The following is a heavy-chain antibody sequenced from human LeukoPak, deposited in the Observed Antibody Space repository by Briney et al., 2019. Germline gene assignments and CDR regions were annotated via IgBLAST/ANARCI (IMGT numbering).Heavy chain of an antibody. D-gene: IGHD3-10*01. V-gene: IGHV1-2*02. CDR3: ARGGNYYGSGSYYGVEESWFDP. CDR2: INPNSGGT. CDR1: GYTFTGYY. Sequence: ASVKVSCKASGYTFTGYYMHWVRQAPGQGLEWMGWINPNSGGTNYAQKFQGRVTMTRDTSISTAYMELSRLRSDDTAVYYCARGGNYYGSGSYYGVEESWFDPWGQGTLVTVSS. J-gene: IGHJ5*02.